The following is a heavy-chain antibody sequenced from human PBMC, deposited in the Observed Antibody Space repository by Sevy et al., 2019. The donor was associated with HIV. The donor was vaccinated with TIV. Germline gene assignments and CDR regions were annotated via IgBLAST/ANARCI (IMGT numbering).Heavy chain of an antibody. J-gene: IGHJ6*02. Sequence: GGSLRLSCAASGFTFSGSAMHWVRQASGKGLEWVGRIRSKANSYATAYAATVKGRFTISGDDSKNTAYLQMNSLKTEDTAVYYCTRRLSYYDILTGYYYYGMDVWGQGTTVTVSS. CDR3: TRRLSYYDILTGYYYYGMDV. CDR2: IRSKANSYAT. CDR1: GFTFSGSA. V-gene: IGHV3-73*01. D-gene: IGHD3-9*01.